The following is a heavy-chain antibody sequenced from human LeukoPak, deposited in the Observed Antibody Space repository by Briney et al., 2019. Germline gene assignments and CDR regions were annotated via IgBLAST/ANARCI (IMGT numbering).Heavy chain of an antibody. Sequence: PSETPSLTCTVSGGSISTYYWSWIRQPPGKGLEWIGYIYHSGSTNQNPSLKSRVTISVDTSENQFSLKLTSVTAADTAVYYCTRMVIRAYCSGGSCYEHAFDVWGQGTMVTVSS. J-gene: IGHJ3*01. V-gene: IGHV4-59*08. CDR1: GGSISTYY. CDR3: TRMVIRAYCSGGSCYEHAFDV. CDR2: IYHSGST. D-gene: IGHD2-15*01.